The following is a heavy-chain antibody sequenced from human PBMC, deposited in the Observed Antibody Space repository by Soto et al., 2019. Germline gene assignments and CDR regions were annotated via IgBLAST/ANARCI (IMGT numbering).Heavy chain of an antibody. Sequence: EVQLLESGGDLVQPGGSLRLSCVASGFSFDNYGMSWVRQAPGKGLEWVSAIKSDGSSTYYAATVKDRLTISRDNSKNTLELQLNSLRAEDTAVYYCAQLGLMTFSHKHYFNHWGRGTLVTVSS. D-gene: IGHD3-16*01. CDR3: AQLGLMTFSHKHYFNH. CDR2: IKSDGSST. V-gene: IGHV3-23*01. J-gene: IGHJ4*02. CDR1: GFSFDNYG.